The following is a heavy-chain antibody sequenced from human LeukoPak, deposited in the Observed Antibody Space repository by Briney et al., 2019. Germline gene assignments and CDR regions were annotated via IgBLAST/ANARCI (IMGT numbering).Heavy chain of an antibody. J-gene: IGHJ4*02. CDR3: AKYLWVGSGSYYLAPFDY. Sequence: GGSLRLSCAASGFTFSSYEMNWVRQAPGKGLEWVSYISSSGSTIYYADSVKGRFTISRDNAKNSLYLQMNSLRADDTAIYYCAKYLWVGSGSYYLAPFDYWGQGTLVTVSS. CDR1: GFTFSSYE. V-gene: IGHV3-48*03. D-gene: IGHD3-10*01. CDR2: ISSSGSTI.